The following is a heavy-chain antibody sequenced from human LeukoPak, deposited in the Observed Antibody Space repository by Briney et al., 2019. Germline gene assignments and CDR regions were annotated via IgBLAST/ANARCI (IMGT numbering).Heavy chain of an antibody. D-gene: IGHD3-10*01. J-gene: IGHJ4*02. V-gene: IGHV3-48*01. CDR3: ARAGFTFSDYFGSFFDY. CDR2: ISSSSSTR. Sequence: GSQRLSCAASGFTFSSYSMNWVRQAPGKGLEWVSHISSSSSTRYYADSVKGRFTLSRDNAKNSLYLQMNSLRAEDTAVYYCARAGFTFSDYFGSFFDYWGQGTLITVSS. CDR1: GFTFSSYS.